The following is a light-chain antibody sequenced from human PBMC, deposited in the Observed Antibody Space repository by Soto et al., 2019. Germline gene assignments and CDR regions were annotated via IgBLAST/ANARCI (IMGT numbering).Light chain of an antibody. Sequence: ELVMTQSPATLSVSPGERATLSCRASQSVSDNLAWYQPKPGQAPRLLIYGASTRATGIPARFSGSGSGTEFTLTISSLQSEDFAVYYCQQYNNWPLTFGGGTKVDIK. CDR2: GAS. V-gene: IGKV3D-15*01. CDR1: QSVSDN. J-gene: IGKJ4*01. CDR3: QQYNNWPLT.